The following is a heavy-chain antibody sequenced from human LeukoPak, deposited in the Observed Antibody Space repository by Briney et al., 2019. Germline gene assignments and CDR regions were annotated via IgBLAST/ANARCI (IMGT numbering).Heavy chain of an antibody. CDR2: IYYSGST. V-gene: IGHV4-59*01. CDR3: ARDSRRGGSGEFDP. Sequence: SSETLSLTCTVSGGSISSYYWSWIRQPPGKGLEWIGYIYYSGSTNYNPSLKSRVTISVDTSKNQFSLKLSSVTAADTAVYYCARDSRRGGSGEFDPWGQGTLVTVSS. CDR1: GGSISSYY. J-gene: IGHJ5*02. D-gene: IGHD2-15*01.